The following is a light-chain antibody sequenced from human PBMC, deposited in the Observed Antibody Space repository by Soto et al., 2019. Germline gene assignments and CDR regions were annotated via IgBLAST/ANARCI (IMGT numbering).Light chain of an antibody. V-gene: IGLV1-44*01. Sequence: VLTQPPPTSRTPGPNVTISCFWSSPQIGANKFVNWYQQLPGTAPDVLMYNDNQRPSGVPDRFSGSKSGTSAYLAISGLQSEDEADYYCVAWDDSLNGFVFGTGTKVTVL. CDR3: VAWDDSLNGFV. J-gene: IGLJ1*01. CDR1: SPQIGANKF. CDR2: NDN.